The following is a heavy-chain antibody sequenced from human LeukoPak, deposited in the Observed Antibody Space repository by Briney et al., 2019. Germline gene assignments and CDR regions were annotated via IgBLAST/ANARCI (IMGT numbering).Heavy chain of an antibody. CDR2: INPNSGGT. V-gene: IGHV1-2*02. J-gene: IGHJ4*02. CDR3: ARDRGTYIAAAGQLRFHFDY. CDR1: GYTFTGYY. D-gene: IGHD6-13*01. Sequence: ASVKVSCKASGYTFTGYYMHWVRQAPGQGLEWMGWINPNSGGTNYAQKFQGRVTMTRDTSISTAYMELSRLRSDDTAVYYCARDRGTYIAAAGQLRFHFDYWGQGTLVTVSS.